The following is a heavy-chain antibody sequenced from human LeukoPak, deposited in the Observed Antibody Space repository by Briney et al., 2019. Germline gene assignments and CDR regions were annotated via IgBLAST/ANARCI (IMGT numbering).Heavy chain of an antibody. CDR2: INHSGST. V-gene: IGHV4-34*01. CDR1: GGSFSSYY. CDR3: ARHTRKLWFGEFFLPKIDY. D-gene: IGHD3-10*01. J-gene: IGHJ4*02. Sequence: PSETLSLTCAVYGGSFSSYYWSWIRQPPGKGLEWIGEINHSGSTNYKPSLKSRVTISVDTSKNQFSLKLSSVTAADTAVYYCARHTRKLWFGEFFLPKIDYWGQGTLVTVSS.